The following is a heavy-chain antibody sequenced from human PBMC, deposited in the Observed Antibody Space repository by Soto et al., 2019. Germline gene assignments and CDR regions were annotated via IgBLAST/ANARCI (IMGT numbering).Heavy chain of an antibody. V-gene: IGHV4-31*03. CDR1: GGTINSSDSY. CDR3: ARDEPAVAPY. D-gene: IGHD2-15*01. J-gene: IGHJ4*02. Sequence: PSENVSRTCTVSGGTINSSDSYRNWARRHAEKGMEWIKYINYRGSPSYNPPLKVRIIISVDTSKDQLALKLSSVTAADMDVYYCARDEPAVAPYWGQGTLVTVSS. CDR2: INYRGSP.